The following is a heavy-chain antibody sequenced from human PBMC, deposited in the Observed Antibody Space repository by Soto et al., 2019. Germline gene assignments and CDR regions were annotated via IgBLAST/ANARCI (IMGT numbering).Heavy chain of an antibody. D-gene: IGHD4-4*01. Sequence: GSLRLSCAASGFTFSSYSMNWVRQAPGKGLEWVSSISSSSSYIYYADSVKGRFTISRDNAKNSLYLQMNSLRAEDTAVYYCARVRYSNYDDYYYYMDVWGKGTTVNVSS. CDR1: GFTFSSYS. J-gene: IGHJ6*03. V-gene: IGHV3-21*01. CDR2: ISSSSSYI. CDR3: ARVRYSNYDDYYYYMDV.